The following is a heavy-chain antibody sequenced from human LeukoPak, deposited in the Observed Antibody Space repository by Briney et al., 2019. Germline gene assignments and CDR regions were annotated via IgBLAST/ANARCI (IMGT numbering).Heavy chain of an antibody. D-gene: IGHD3-22*01. V-gene: IGHV3-11*04. Sequence: GGSLRLSCAASRFTFSDYYMSWIRQAPGKGLEWVSYISSSGSTIYYADSVKGRFTISRDNAKNSLYLQMNSLRAGDTAVYYCARDIYYDSSGYFLIDYWGQGTLVTVSS. CDR3: ARDIYYDSSGYFLIDY. J-gene: IGHJ4*02. CDR2: ISSSGSTI. CDR1: RFTFSDYY.